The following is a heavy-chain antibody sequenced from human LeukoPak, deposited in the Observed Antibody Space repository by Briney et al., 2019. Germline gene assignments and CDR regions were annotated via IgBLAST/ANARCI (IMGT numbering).Heavy chain of an antibody. CDR3: ARFGVRPKYWFDP. Sequence: PSETLSLTCTVSGYSISSGYYWGWIRQPPEKGLEWIGSIYHSGSTYYNPSLKSRVTISVDTSKNQFSLKLSSVTAADTAVYYCARFGVRPKYWFDPWGQGTLVTVSS. CDR2: IYHSGST. CDR1: GYSISSGYY. J-gene: IGHJ5*02. V-gene: IGHV4-38-2*02. D-gene: IGHD3-10*01.